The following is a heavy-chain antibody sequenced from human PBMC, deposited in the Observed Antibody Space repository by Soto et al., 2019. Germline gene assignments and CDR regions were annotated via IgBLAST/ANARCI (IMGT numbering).Heavy chain of an antibody. D-gene: IGHD2-21*02. Sequence: QVPLVESGGGVVQPQMSPRLSCAASGFTFSSSVMHWVRQAPGKGLEWVAVISYDGSNKYYADSVKGRFTISRDNSKNTLYLQMNSLRTEDTAVYYCARDVTSYYYYGLDVWGQGTTVTVSS. V-gene: IGHV3-30-3*01. CDR2: ISYDGSNK. CDR1: GFTFSSSV. CDR3: ARDVTSYYYYGLDV. J-gene: IGHJ6*02.